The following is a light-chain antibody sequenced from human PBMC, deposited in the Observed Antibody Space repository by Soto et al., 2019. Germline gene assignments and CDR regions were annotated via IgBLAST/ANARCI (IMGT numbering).Light chain of an antibody. J-gene: IGKJ1*01. Sequence: EIVMTQSPATLSVSPGETTTLSCRASQSVSSNLAWYQQKPGQAPRLLIYDASTRATGIPARFSGSGSGTAFTLTSSSLQSEDVAIYYCPQHNNWPRTFGQGTKVEIK. CDR1: QSVSSN. V-gene: IGKV3-15*01. CDR3: PQHNNWPRT. CDR2: DAS.